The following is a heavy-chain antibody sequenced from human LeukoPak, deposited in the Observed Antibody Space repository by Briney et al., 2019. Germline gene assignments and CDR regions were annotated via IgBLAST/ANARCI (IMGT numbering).Heavy chain of an antibody. V-gene: IGHV4-39*07. J-gene: IGHJ4*02. CDR3: ARVNTMVRGVTFDY. CDR1: GGSISSSSYY. Sequence: SETLSLTCTVSGGSISSSSYYWGWIRQPPGKGLEWIGSTYYSGSTYYNPSLKSRVTISVDTSKNQFSLKLSSVTAADTAVYYCARVNTMVRGVTFDYWGQGTLVTVSS. CDR2: TYYSGST. D-gene: IGHD3-10*01.